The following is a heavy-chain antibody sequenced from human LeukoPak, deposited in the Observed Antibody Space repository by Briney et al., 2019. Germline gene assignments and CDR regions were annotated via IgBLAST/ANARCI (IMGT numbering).Heavy chain of an antibody. Sequence: ASVKVSCKASGYTFTGYYMHWVRQAPGQGLEWMGWINPNSGGTNYAQKFQGRVTMTRDTSISTACMELSRLRSDDTAVYYCARDVTDIVVVPAAIGEYRYYFDYWGQGTLVTVSS. CDR3: ARDVTDIVVVPAAIGEYRYYFDY. J-gene: IGHJ4*02. CDR1: GYTFTGYY. V-gene: IGHV1-2*02. D-gene: IGHD2-2*02. CDR2: INPNSGGT.